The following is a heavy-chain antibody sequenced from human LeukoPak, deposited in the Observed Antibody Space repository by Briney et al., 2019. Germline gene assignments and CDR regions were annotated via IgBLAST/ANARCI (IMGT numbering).Heavy chain of an antibody. CDR3: ARGRTMVRGVIIKKLNWFDP. CDR2: INHSGST. V-gene: IGHV4-34*01. J-gene: IGHJ5*02. Sequence: SETLSLTCAVYGGSFSGYYWSWIRQPPGKGLEWIGEINHSGSTNYNPSLKSRVTISVDTSKNQFSLKLSSVTAADTAVYYCARGRTMVRGVIIKKLNWFDPWGQGTLVTVSS. CDR1: GGSFSGYY. D-gene: IGHD3-10*01.